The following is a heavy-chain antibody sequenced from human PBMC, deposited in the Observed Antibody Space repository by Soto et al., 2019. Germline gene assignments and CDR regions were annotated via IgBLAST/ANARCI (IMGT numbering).Heavy chain of an antibody. J-gene: IGHJ4*02. Sequence: QVRLVESGGGVVQPGGSLRLSCATSGFSLSSYAMHWVRQAPGKGLEWVALMSYDETKKYYADSVKGRFTISRDTSKNTLFFKMNNMRVEDTAVYYCAKDRRDGHFMHILVVDFWGQGALVTVSS. CDR3: AKDRRDGHFMHILVVDF. CDR1: GFSLSSYA. V-gene: IGHV3-30*18. CDR2: MSYDETKK. D-gene: IGHD2-15*01.